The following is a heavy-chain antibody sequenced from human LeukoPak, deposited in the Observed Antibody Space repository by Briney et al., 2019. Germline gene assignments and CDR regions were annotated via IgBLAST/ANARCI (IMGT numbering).Heavy chain of an antibody. CDR2: ITHSGST. CDR1: GGSFSDYY. J-gene: IGHJ4*02. CDR3: ARGRFGDY. V-gene: IGHV4-34*01. Sequence: SETLSLTCAVYGGSFSDYYWSWIRQPPGKGLEWIGEITHSGSTNYNPSLQSRVTMSVDTSKKQFSLRLSSVTAADTAVYCCARGRFGDYWGQGTLVTVST. D-gene: IGHD3-10*01.